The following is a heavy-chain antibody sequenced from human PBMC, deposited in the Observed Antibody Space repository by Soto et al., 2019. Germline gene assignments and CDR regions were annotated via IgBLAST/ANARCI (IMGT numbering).Heavy chain of an antibody. CDR1: GGSLSGHY. Sequence: SETLSLTCAVYGGSLSGHYWSWIRQSPGKGLEWIGEINHYESTNYSPSLKSRVTISVDTSKNQFSLSLSSVTAADTAVYYCARNSLTAAGHLYNWFDPWGQGTLVTVSS. V-gene: IGHV4-34*01. CDR2: INHYEST. CDR3: ARNSLTAAGHLYNWFDP. J-gene: IGHJ5*02. D-gene: IGHD6-13*01.